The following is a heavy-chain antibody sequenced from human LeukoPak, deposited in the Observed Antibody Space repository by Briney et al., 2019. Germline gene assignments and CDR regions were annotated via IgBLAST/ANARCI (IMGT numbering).Heavy chain of an antibody. CDR3: AKEGSVRYFDWLLSHFDY. Sequence: GGSLRLSCAASRFTFSSYAMSWVRQAPGKGLEWVSAISGSGGSTYYADSVKGRFTISRDNSKNTLYLQMNSLRAEDTAVYYCAKEGSVRYFDWLLSHFDYWGQGTLVTVSS. D-gene: IGHD3-9*01. J-gene: IGHJ4*02. CDR2: ISGSGGST. CDR1: RFTFSSYA. V-gene: IGHV3-23*01.